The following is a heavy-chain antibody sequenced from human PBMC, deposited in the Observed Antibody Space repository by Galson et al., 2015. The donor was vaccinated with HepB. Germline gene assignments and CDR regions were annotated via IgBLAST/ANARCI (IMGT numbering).Heavy chain of an antibody. Sequence: SLRLSCAASGFTVSSNYMSWVRQAPGKGLEWVSVIYSGGSTYYADSVKGRFTISRDNSKNTLYLQMNSLRAEDTAVYYCARDGDCSGGSCYSPGYFDYWGQGTLVTVSS. D-gene: IGHD2-15*01. V-gene: IGHV3-53*01. CDR2: IYSGGST. CDR3: ARDGDCSGGSCYSPGYFDY. CDR1: GFTVSSNY. J-gene: IGHJ4*02.